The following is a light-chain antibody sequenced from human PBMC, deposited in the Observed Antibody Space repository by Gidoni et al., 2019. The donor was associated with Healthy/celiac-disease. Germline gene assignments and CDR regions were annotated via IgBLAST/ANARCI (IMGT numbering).Light chain of an antibody. CDR2: WES. CDR3: QQYYSTPRT. V-gene: IGKV4-1*01. J-gene: IGKJ1*01. CDR1: QSVLYSSNNKNY. Sequence: DIVMTQSPDSLAVSMGERANSNCKSSQSVLYSSNNKNYLAWYQQKPGQPPKLLISWESTRESGVPDRFRGSGSGIDFTLTISSLQAEDVAVYYCQQYYSTPRTFGQGTKVEIK.